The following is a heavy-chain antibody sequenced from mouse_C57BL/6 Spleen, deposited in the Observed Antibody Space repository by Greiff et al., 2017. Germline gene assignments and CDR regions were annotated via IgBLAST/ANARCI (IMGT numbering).Heavy chain of an antibody. V-gene: IGHV10-1*01. Sequence: GGGLVQPKGSLKLSCAASGFSFNTYAMNWVRQAPGKGLEWVARIRSKSNNYATYYADSVKDRFTISRDDSESMLYLQMNNLKTEDTAMYYCVRQAYSLDYWGQGTTLTVSS. CDR2: IRSKSNNYAT. D-gene: IGHD2-10*01. CDR3: VRQAYSLDY. J-gene: IGHJ2*01. CDR1: GFSFNTYA.